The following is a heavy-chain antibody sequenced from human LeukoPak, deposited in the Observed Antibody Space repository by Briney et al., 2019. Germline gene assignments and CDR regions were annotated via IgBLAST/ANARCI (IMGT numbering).Heavy chain of an antibody. CDR3: GRAFPPLRTASAGDL. CDR1: GFSFIDYD. J-gene: IGHJ4*02. CDR2: VMGTSSHV. V-gene: IGHV3-21*01. Sequence: GGSLRLSCSASGFSFIDYDMNWFRQAPGRGLEWISSVMGTSSHVYYGDSVKGRFSTSRDNAMTSVFLQMNSLGVDDTVVYYCGRAFPPLRTASAGDLWGQGTLVTVSS. D-gene: IGHD3-16*01.